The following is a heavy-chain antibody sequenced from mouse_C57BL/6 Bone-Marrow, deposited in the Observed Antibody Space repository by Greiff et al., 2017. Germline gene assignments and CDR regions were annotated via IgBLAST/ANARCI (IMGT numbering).Heavy chain of an antibody. CDR3: TRRPITTVVAHFDV. J-gene: IGHJ1*03. V-gene: IGHV6-6*01. Sequence: EVKLMESGGGLVQPGGSMKLSCAASGFTFSDAWMDWVRQSPEKGLEWVAEIRNKANNHATYYAESVKGRFTISRDDSKSSVYLKMNSLRASDTGIYYCTRRPITTVVAHFDVWGTGTTVTVSS. CDR1: GFTFSDAW. CDR2: IRNKANNHAT. D-gene: IGHD1-1*01.